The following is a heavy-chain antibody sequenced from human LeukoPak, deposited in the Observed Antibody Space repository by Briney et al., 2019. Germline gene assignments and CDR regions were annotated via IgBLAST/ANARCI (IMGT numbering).Heavy chain of an antibody. CDR2: VSWNSGTI. Sequence: GGSLRLSCAASGFTFDDYAMYWVRQVPGKGLEWVSGVSWNSGTIDYADSVKGRFIISRDNAENSLYLQINSLRTEDAALYYCAKAQGGSSSHLDYWGQGTLVTVYS. CDR3: AKAQGGSSSHLDY. D-gene: IGHD6-6*01. CDR1: GFTFDDYA. V-gene: IGHV3-9*01. J-gene: IGHJ4*02.